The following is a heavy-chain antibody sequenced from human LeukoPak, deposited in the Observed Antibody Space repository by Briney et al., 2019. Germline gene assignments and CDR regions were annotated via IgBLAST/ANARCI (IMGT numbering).Heavy chain of an antibody. CDR2: IYYSGST. CDR1: AFSGHY. CDR3: ARGGSRVITHQIFDY. J-gene: IGHJ4*02. V-gene: IGHV4-59*11. Sequence: SETLSLTCTVSAFSGHYWSWIRQPPGQGLEWIGYIYYSGSTNYNPSLKSRVTISIDTSKNQFSLKLSSVTAADTAVYYCARGGSRVITHQIFDYWGQGALVTVSS. D-gene: IGHD4-23*01.